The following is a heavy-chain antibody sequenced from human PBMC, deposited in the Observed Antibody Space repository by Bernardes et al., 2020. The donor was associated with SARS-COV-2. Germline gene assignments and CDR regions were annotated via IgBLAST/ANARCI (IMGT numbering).Heavy chain of an antibody. Sequence: GGSLRLSCAASAFTVRNDYMSWLRQTPGKGLEWVSVIYSGGNTYYTDSVKGRFTISRHISENALYLHMNNLRSEDTAVYYCASGPYDHDGTAYSAIDYWDQGILVTVSS. D-gene: IGHD3-22*01. CDR3: ASGPYDHDGTAYSAIDY. CDR2: IYSGGNT. V-gene: IGHV3-53*04. CDR1: AFTVRNDY. J-gene: IGHJ4*02.